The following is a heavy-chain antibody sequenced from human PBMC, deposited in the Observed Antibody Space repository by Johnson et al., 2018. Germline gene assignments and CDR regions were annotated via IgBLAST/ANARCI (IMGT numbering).Heavy chain of an antibody. CDR1: GFAFSSYV. CDR2: IYSGGST. D-gene: IGHD3-22*01. J-gene: IGHJ3*02. V-gene: IGHV3-66*01. CDR3: AKDNGSGYIAFDI. Sequence: VQLVESGGGLVQPGRSLRPSCAASGFAFSSYVLHWVRRAPGKGPEWVSAIYSGGSTYYADPVKGRFTNSRDNSKNTLYLQMNSLRAEDTALYYCAKDNGSGYIAFDIWGQGTMVTVSS.